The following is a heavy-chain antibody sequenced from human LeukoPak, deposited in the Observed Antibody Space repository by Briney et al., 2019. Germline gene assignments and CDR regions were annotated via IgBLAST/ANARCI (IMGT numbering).Heavy chain of an antibody. CDR2: MNPGSGDT. D-gene: IGHD2-2*01. V-gene: IGHV1-8*01. CDR3: ARDVRRYCSSTSCYVEDQH. J-gene: IGHJ4*02. CDR1: GYTFTTHD. Sequence: ASVKVSCKASGYTFTTHDLTWVRQATGQGLEWMGWMNPGSGDTAYAQKFQGRVTMTRDTSMSTAYMELRSLRSDDTAVYYCARDVRRYCSSTSCYVEDQHWGQGTLVTVSS.